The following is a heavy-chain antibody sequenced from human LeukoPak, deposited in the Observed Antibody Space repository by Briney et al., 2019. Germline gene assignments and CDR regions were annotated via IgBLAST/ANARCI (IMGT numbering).Heavy chain of an antibody. D-gene: IGHD6-19*01. CDR2: ISGSGGST. Sequence: GGSLRLSCAASGFTFSSYAMSWVRQAPGKGLEWVSAISGSGGSTYYADSVKGRFTISRDNSKNTLYLQMNSLRAEDTAVYYCAAPPQYSSGWHDAFDIWGQGTMVTVSS. CDR3: AAPPQYSSGWHDAFDI. J-gene: IGHJ3*02. CDR1: GFTFSSYA. V-gene: IGHV3-23*01.